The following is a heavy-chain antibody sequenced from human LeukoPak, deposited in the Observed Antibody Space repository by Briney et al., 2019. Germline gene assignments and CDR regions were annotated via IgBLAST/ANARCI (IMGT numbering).Heavy chain of an antibody. V-gene: IGHV4-31*03. CDR2: IYYSGST. D-gene: IGHD3-3*01. J-gene: IGHJ6*02. CDR1: GGSISSGGYH. Sequence: SQTLSLTCTVSGGSISSGGYHWSWIRQHPGKGLEWIGYIYYSGSTYYNPSLKSRVTISVDTSKNQFSLKLSSVTAADTAVYYCARGSDDFWSGYYYYYGMDVWGQGTTVTVSS. CDR3: ARGSDDFWSGYYYYYGMDV.